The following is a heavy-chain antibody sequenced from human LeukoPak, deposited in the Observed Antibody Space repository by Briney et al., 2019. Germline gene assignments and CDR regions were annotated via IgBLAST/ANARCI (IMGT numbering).Heavy chain of an antibody. Sequence: PSETLSLTCTVSRGSIIGYYWTWTRQPPGKGLQWIGYMYYSGTTKYNPSLKSRVTTSMDTSKNQFSLKVNSVTAADTAVYYCARVGFWSGSYTGYFDYWGQGALVTVSS. J-gene: IGHJ4*02. D-gene: IGHD3-3*01. CDR1: RGSIIGYY. V-gene: IGHV4-59*12. CDR3: ARVGFWSGSYTGYFDY. CDR2: MYYSGTT.